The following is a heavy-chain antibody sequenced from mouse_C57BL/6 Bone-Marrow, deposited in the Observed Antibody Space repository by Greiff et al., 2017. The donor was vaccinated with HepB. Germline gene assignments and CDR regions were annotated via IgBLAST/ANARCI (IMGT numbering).Heavy chain of an antibody. CDR1: GYTFTSYG. V-gene: IGHV1-81*01. J-gene: IGHJ1*03. D-gene: IGHD1-1*01. CDR3: ARRRYGSSNWYFDV. Sequence: VQLQQSGAELARPGASVKLSCKASGYTFTSYGISWVKQRTGQGLEWIGEIYPRSGNTYYNEKFKGKATPTADKSSSTAYMELRSLTSEDSAVYFCARRRYGSSNWYFDVWGTGTTVTVSS. CDR2: IYPRSGNT.